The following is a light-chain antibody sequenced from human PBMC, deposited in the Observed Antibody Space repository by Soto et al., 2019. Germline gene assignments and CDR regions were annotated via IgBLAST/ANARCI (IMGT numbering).Light chain of an antibody. V-gene: IGKV3-11*01. Sequence: EIVLTQSPATLSLSPGERATLSCMPSQSGXXYLAWYQQKPGQAPRLLIYDASNRATGIPARFSGSGSGTDFTLTISSLEPEDFAVYYCQQRSNWPPRFTYGPGTKVDIK. CDR1: QSGXXY. CDR3: QQRSNWPPRFT. J-gene: IGKJ3*01. CDR2: DAS.